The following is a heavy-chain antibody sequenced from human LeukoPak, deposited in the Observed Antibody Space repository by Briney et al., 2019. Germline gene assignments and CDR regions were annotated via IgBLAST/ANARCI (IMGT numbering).Heavy chain of an antibody. V-gene: IGHV3-64D*06. D-gene: IGHD5-12*01. CDR1: GFSFRSYA. J-gene: IGHJ4*02. CDR3: VKDRDSGYDSLDY. CDR2: ISSNGGRR. Sequence: GGSLRLSCSVSGFSFRSYAMHWVRQAPGRGLEYVSAISSNGGRRYYADSAKGRCTISRDNSKNTLYLQMSSLRVEDTAVYHCVKDRDSGYDSLDYWGQGTLVSVSS.